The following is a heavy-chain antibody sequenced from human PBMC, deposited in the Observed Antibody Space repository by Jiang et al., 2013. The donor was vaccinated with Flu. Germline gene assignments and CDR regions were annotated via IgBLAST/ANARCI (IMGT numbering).Heavy chain of an antibody. J-gene: IGHJ4*02. V-gene: IGHV1-18*04. CDR3: ARGEVGAQRWSYRPYFDY. D-gene: IGHD1-26*01. CDR1: GYTFTSYG. Sequence: SGAEVKKPGASVKVSCKASGYTFTSYGISWVRQAPGQGLEWMGWISAYNGNTNYAQKLQGRVTMTTDTSTSTAYMELRSLRSDDTAVYYCARGEVGAQRWSYRPYFDYWGQGTLVTVSS. CDR2: ISAYNGNT.